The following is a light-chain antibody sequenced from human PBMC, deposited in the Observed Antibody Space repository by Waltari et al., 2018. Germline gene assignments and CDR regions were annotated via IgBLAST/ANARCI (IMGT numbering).Light chain of an antibody. CDR1: RSVLYSSKNKNY. CDR2: WAS. J-gene: IGKJ1*01. Sequence: DIVMTQSPDSLAVSLGERATINCKSSRSVLYSSKNKNYLAWYQQKPGQPPKLLIYWASTREFGVPDRFSGSGSGTDFTLTISSLQAEDVAVYYCQQYYSTPWTFGRGTKVEIK. CDR3: QQYYSTPWT. V-gene: IGKV4-1*01.